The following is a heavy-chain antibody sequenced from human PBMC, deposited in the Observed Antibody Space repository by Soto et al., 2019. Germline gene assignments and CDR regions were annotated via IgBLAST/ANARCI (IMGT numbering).Heavy chain of an antibody. CDR1: GFTFSSYA. Sequence: GGSLRLSCAASGFTFSSYAMSWVRQAPGKGLEWVSAISGSGGSTYYADSVKGRFTISRDNSKNTLYLQMNSLRAEDTAVYYCAKDRPAYYYDSSGPIDYWGQGTLVTVSS. CDR3: AKDRPAYYYDSSGPIDY. D-gene: IGHD3-22*01. V-gene: IGHV3-23*01. J-gene: IGHJ4*02. CDR2: ISGSGGST.